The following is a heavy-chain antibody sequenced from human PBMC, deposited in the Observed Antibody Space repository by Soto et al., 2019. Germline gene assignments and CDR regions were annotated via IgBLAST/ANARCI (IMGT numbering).Heavy chain of an antibody. CDR3: ASSRPWGIAAAGGGYYYYMDV. J-gene: IGHJ6*03. CDR2: IYHSGST. D-gene: IGHD6-13*01. CDR1: SGSISSSNW. V-gene: IGHV4-4*02. Sequence: QVQLQESGPGLVKPSGTLSLTCAVSSGSISSSNWWSWVRQPPGKGLEGIGEIYHSGSTNYNPSLKSRVTISVDKSKNQFSLKLSSVTAADTAVYYCASSRPWGIAAAGGGYYYYMDVWGKGTTVTVSS.